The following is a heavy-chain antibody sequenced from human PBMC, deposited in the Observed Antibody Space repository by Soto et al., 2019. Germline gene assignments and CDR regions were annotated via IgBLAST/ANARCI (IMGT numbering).Heavy chain of an antibody. V-gene: IGHV4-59*01. CDR2: IYYSGST. Sequence: SETLSLTCPVSGGTISSYYLSWIRQPPGKGLEWIGYIYYSGSTNYNPSLKSRVTISVDTSKNQFSLKLSSVTAADTAVYYCARDQFGAFDYWGQGTLVTVSS. J-gene: IGHJ4*02. CDR3: ARDQFGAFDY. D-gene: IGHD3-16*01. CDR1: GGTISSYY.